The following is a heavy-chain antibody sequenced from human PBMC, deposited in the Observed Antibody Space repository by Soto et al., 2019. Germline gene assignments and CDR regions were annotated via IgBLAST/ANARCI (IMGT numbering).Heavy chain of an antibody. CDR1: GGSISSSSYY. D-gene: IGHD6-13*01. V-gene: IGHV4-39*01. Sequence: SETLSLTCTVSGGSISSSSYYWGWIRQPPGKGLEWIGSIYYSGSTYYNPSLKSRVTISVDTSKNQFSLKLSSVTAADTAVYYCARREATAGISPWFDPWGQGTLVTVSS. CDR3: ARREATAGISPWFDP. CDR2: IYYSGST. J-gene: IGHJ5*02.